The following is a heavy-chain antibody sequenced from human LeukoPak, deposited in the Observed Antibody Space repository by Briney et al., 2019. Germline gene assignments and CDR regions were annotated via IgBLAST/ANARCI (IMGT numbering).Heavy chain of an antibody. CDR2: ITTNGGST. Sequence: GGSLRLSCAASGFTFSTYAMHWVRQAPGKGLEYVSAITTNGGSTYYASSVKGRFTISRDNSKNTLYLQMGSLRAEDMAVYYCARGYVLLDYWGQGTLVTVSS. V-gene: IGHV3-64*01. CDR3: ARGYVLLDY. CDR1: GFTFSTYA. J-gene: IGHJ4*02. D-gene: IGHD2/OR15-2a*01.